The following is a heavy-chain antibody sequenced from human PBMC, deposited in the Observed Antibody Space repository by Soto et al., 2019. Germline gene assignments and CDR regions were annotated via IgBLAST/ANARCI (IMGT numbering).Heavy chain of an antibody. V-gene: IGHV4-39*07. CDR3: ARDGYSSGWQQVYFDY. D-gene: IGHD6-19*01. Sequence: PSETLSLTFIISGSSIRTSSWYWRWIRQPPGKGLEWIGSIYYSGSTNYNPSLKSRVTISVDTSKNQFSLKLSSVTAADTAVYYCARDGYSSGWQQVYFDYWGQG. J-gene: IGHJ4*02. CDR1: GSSIRTSSWY. CDR2: IYYSGST.